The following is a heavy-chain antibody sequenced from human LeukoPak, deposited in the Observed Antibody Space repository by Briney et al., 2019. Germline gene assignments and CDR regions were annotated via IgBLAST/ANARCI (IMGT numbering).Heavy chain of an antibody. J-gene: IGHJ4*02. CDR1: GFTFSSYS. CDR3: ARGAPEFHFDY. CDR2: ISSSSSYI. D-gene: IGHD1-26*01. V-gene: IGHV3-21*01. Sequence: GGSLRLSCAASGFTFSSYSMTWVRQAPGKGLEWVSSISSSSSYIYYADSVKGRFTISRDNAKNSLYLQMNSLRAEDTAVYYCARGAPEFHFDYWGQGTLVTVSS.